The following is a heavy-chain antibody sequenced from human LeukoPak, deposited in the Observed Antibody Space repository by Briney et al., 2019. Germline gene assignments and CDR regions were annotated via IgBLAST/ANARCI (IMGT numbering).Heavy chain of an antibody. CDR1: GFTFSDSG. V-gene: IGHV3-73*01. D-gene: IGHD1-26*01. Sequence: GGSLRLSCAASGFTFSDSGIHWVRQASGKGLEWVGRIRSRANKYATAYAASVKGRFTVSRDDSKNTAYLQMNSLKTEDTAVYYCARIWEHALDIWGQGTMVTVSS. CDR3: ARIWEHALDI. CDR2: IRSRANKYAT. J-gene: IGHJ3*02.